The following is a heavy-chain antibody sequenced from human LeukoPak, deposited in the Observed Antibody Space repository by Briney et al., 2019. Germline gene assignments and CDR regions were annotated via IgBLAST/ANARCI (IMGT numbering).Heavy chain of an antibody. V-gene: IGHV3-33*06. CDR3: AKGSLDCTNGVYYTDLLQVFDY. J-gene: IGHJ4*02. D-gene: IGHD2-8*01. CDR2: IWYDGSNK. CDR1: GFTFSSYG. Sequence: GRSLRLSCAASGFTFSSYGMHWVRQAPGKGLEWVAVIWYDGSNKYYADSVKGRFTISRDNSKNTLYLQMNSLRAEDTAVYYCAKGSLDCTNGVYYTDLLQVFDYWGQGTLVTVSS.